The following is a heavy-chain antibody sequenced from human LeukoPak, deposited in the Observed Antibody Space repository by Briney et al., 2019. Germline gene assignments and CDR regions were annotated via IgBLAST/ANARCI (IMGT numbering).Heavy chain of an antibody. D-gene: IGHD2-15*01. CDR3: AREDSLNWFDP. Sequence: SKTLSLTCAVYGGSFSGYYWSWIHQPPGKGLEWIGEINHSGSTNYNPSLKSRVTISVDTSKNQFSLKLSSVTAADTAVYYCAREDSLNWFDPWGQGTLVTVSS. J-gene: IGHJ5*02. V-gene: IGHV4-34*01. CDR1: GGSFSGYY. CDR2: INHSGST.